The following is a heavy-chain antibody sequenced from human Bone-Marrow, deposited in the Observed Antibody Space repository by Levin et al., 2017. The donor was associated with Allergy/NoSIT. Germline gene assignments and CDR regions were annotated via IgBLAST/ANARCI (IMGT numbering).Heavy chain of an antibody. D-gene: IGHD4-11*01. J-gene: IGHJ6*02. Sequence: LSLTCAASGFTFDDYAMHWVRQAPGKGLEWVSGISWNSGSIGYADSVKGRFTISRDNAKNSLYLQMNSLRAEDTALYYCAKDGIHDYRDYYYYYGMDVWGQGTTVTVSS. CDR1: GFTFDDYA. CDR3: AKDGIHDYRDYYYYYGMDV. CDR2: ISWNSGSI. V-gene: IGHV3-9*01.